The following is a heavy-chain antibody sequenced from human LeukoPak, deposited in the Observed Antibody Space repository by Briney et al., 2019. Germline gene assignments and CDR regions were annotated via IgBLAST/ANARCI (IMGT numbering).Heavy chain of an antibody. Sequence: GASVKVPSTASGGTFSSYAISWVRQAPGQGFEWMGGIIPIFGTANYAQKFQGRVTITADESTSTAYMELSSLRSEDTAVYYCARDGGYAPSWGQGTLVTVSS. CDR2: IIPIFGTA. V-gene: IGHV1-69*01. D-gene: IGHD5-12*01. CDR1: GGTFSSYA. CDR3: ARDGGYAPS. J-gene: IGHJ4*02.